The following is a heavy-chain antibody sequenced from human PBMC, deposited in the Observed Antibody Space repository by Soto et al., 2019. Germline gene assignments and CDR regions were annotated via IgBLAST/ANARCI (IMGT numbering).Heavy chain of an antibody. D-gene: IGHD5-18*01. J-gene: IGHJ4*02. Sequence: SETLSLTCTVSGGSINTYYWNWIRQPPWKGLEWIAYIYYNGNTDSNPSLEGRVTISLDTPKKQLSLALSSVTAADTAVYYCARGYHGYSYANFDYWGQGILVTVSS. CDR1: GGSINTYY. CDR2: IYYNGNT. CDR3: ARGYHGYSYANFDY. V-gene: IGHV4-59*01.